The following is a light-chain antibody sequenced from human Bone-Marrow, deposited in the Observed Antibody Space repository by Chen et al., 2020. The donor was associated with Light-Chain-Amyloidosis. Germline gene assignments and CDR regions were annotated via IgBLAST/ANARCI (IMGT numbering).Light chain of an antibody. J-gene: IGLJ1*01. V-gene: IGLV2-14*01. Sequence: QSPLPQPASVFGSPGQSITISCTGTSSDVDGYNYVSWYQQHPGKAPKLMIYDISNRPSGVSNRFSGSKSGNTASLTISGLQAEDEADYYCSSHTSRSTLDVFGTGTKVTVL. CDR2: DIS. CDR1: SSDVDGYNY. CDR3: SSHTSRSTLDV.